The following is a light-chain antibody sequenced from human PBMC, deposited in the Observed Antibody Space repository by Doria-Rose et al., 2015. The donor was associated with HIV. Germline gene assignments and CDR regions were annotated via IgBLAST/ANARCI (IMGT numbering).Light chain of an antibody. J-gene: IGKJ2*03. CDR1: QYIGSY. V-gene: IGKV1-8*01. CDR3: QQYYTYPYS. Sequence: RMTQSPSSFSASTGDRVTISCRTSQYIGSYVAWYQQKTGDAPKLLISAASTLQSGVPSRFSGSGAGTDFTLTISCLQSEDFATYYCQQYYTYPYSFGQGTKLEIK. CDR2: AAS.